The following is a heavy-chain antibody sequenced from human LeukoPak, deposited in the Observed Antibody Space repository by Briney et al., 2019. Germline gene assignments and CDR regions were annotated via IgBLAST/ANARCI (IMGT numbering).Heavy chain of an antibody. D-gene: IGHD3-9*01. Sequence: GGSLRLSCAASGFTFSSYWMSWVRQAPGKGLEWVSAISGSGGSTYYADSVKGRFTISRDNSKNTLYLQMNSLRAEGTAVYYCAKDQPLRYFDWLSESHFDYWGQGTLVTVSS. CDR2: ISGSGGST. CDR1: GFTFSSYW. V-gene: IGHV3-23*01. J-gene: IGHJ4*02. CDR3: AKDQPLRYFDWLSESHFDY.